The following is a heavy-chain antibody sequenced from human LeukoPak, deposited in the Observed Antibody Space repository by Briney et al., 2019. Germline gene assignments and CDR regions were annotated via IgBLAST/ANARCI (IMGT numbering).Heavy chain of an antibody. V-gene: IGHV1-2*06. CDR2: INPNSGGT. Sequence: ASVKVSCKASGYTFTGYHMHWVRQAPGQGLEWMGRINPNSGGTNYAQKFQGRVTMTWDTSTSTVYMDLSSLTSKDTAVYYCARGYSYGDYWGQGTLVTVSS. J-gene: IGHJ4*02. D-gene: IGHD5-18*01. CDR1: GYTFTGYH. CDR3: ARGYSYGDY.